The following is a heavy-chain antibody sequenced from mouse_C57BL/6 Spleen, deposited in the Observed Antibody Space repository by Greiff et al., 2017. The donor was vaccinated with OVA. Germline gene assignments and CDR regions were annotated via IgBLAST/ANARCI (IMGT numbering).Heavy chain of an antibody. Sequence: VMLVESGAELARPGASVKLSCKASGYTFTSYGISWVKQRTGQGLEWIGEIYPRSGNTYYNEKFKGKATLTADKSSSTAYMELRSLTSEDSAVYFCARSGYDYDGPRFYFDYWGQGTTLTVSS. CDR3: ARSGYDYDGPRFYFDY. CDR2: IYPRSGNT. D-gene: IGHD2-4*01. J-gene: IGHJ2*01. CDR1: GYTFTSYG. V-gene: IGHV1-81*01.